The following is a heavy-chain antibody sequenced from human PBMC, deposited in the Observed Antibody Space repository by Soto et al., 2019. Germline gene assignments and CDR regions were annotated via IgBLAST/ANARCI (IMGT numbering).Heavy chain of an antibody. J-gene: IGHJ3*02. CDR1: GGSFSGYY. CDR3: ARRSLRRRELMSIAARLGAFDI. V-gene: IGHV4-34*01. Sequence: SETLSLTCAVYGGSFSGYYWSWIRQPPGKGLEWIGEINHSGSTNYNPSLKSRVTISVDTSKNQFSLKLSSVTAADTAVYYCARRSLRRRELMSIAARLGAFDIWGQGTMVTVSS. D-gene: IGHD6-6*01. CDR2: INHSGST.